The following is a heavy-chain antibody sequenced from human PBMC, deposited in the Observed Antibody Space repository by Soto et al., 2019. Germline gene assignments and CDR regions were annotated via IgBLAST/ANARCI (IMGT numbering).Heavy chain of an antibody. CDR1: GFTFSSYD. V-gene: IGHV3-13*01. D-gene: IGHD3-3*01. CDR3: ARVVRDDFWSPYYYYGMDV. CDR2: IGTAGDT. Sequence: GGSLRLSCAASGFTFSSYDMHWVRQATGKGLEWVSAIGTAGDTYYPGSVKGRFTISRENAKNSLYLQMNSLRAEDTAVYYCARVVRDDFWSPYYYYGMDVWGQGTTVTVSS. J-gene: IGHJ6*02.